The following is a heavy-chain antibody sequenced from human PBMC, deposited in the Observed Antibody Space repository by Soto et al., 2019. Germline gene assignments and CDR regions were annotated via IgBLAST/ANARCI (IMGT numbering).Heavy chain of an antibody. J-gene: IGHJ4*02. CDR3: GTQRGGGGY. CDR2: IYSGGYT. D-gene: IGHD6-25*01. Sequence: EVQLVESGGGLIQPGGSLRLSCAVSGFTVSNNYMSWVRQAPGKGLEGVSVIYSGGYTAYGDSVKGRFTISRDNSKNNLSLQKIARGARGRAFFFGGTQRGGGGYWGQGTLVTVSS. V-gene: IGHV3-53*01. CDR1: GFTVSNNY.